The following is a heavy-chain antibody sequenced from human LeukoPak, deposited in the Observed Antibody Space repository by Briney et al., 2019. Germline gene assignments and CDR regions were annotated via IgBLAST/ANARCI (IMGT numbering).Heavy chain of an antibody. J-gene: IGHJ4*02. D-gene: IGHD2-15*01. V-gene: IGHV4-34*01. CDR1: GGSFSGYY. CDR3: AREQDCSGGSCYRYFDY. Sequence: SETLSLTCAVYGGSFSGYYWSWIRQPPGKGLEWIEEINHSGSTNYNPSLKSRVTISVDTSKNQFSLKLSSVTAADTAVYYCAREQDCSGGSCYRYFDYWGQGTLVTVSS. CDR2: INHSGST.